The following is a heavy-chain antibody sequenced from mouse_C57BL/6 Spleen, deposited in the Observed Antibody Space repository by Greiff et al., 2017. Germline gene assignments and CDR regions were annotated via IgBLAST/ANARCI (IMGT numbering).Heavy chain of an antibody. D-gene: IGHD2-4*01. V-gene: IGHV6-6*01. CDR3: TRKGSYYDYDPFAY. CDR1: GFTFSDAW. Sequence: EVQLVESGGGLVQPGGSMKLSCAASGFTFSDAWMDWVRQSPEKGLEWVAEIRNKANNHATYYAESVKGRFTISRDDSKSSVYLQMNSLRAEDTGIYYCTRKGSYYDYDPFAYWGQGTLVTVSA. CDR2: IRNKANNHAT. J-gene: IGHJ3*01.